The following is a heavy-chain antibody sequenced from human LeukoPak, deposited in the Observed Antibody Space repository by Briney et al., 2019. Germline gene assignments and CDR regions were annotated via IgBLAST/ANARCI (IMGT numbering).Heavy chain of an antibody. Sequence: HPGGSLRLSCAASGFTFSDYWMSWVRQAPGKGLEWVANIKQDGSEKYYVDSVKGRFTISRDNANNSVYLQMNSLRDEDTAVYYCLPEVPIRRFGESSVTPFDHWGQGTLVTVSS. J-gene: IGHJ4*01. CDR1: GFTFSDYW. V-gene: IGHV3-7*01. CDR3: LPEVPIRRFGESSVTPFDH. D-gene: IGHD3-10*01. CDR2: IKQDGSEK.